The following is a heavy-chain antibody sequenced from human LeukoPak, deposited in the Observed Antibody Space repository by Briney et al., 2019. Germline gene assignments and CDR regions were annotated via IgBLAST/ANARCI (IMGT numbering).Heavy chain of an antibody. D-gene: IGHD6-13*01. V-gene: IGHV4-4*07. CDR1: GGSISSYY. J-gene: IGHJ4*02. CDR2: IYTSGST. Sequence: KPSETLSLTCTVSGGSISSYYWSWIRQPAGKGLEWIGRIYTSGSTNYNPSLKSRVTMSVDTSKNQFSLKLSSVTAADTAVCYCASQGIAAAPGGFDYWGQGTLVTVSS. CDR3: ASQGIAAAPGGFDY.